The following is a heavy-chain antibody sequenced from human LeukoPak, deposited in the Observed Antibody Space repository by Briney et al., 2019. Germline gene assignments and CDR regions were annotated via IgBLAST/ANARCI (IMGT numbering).Heavy chain of an antibody. Sequence: GGSLRLSCAASGFTFSSYAMSWVRQAPGKGLEWVSTISGSGGSTNYADSVKGRFTISRDNSKNTPYLQMNSLRAEDTAVYYCAKDPHYYDSSGYYSPYFDYWGQGTLVTVSS. V-gene: IGHV3-23*01. CDR3: AKDPHYYDSSGYYSPYFDY. J-gene: IGHJ4*02. D-gene: IGHD3-22*01. CDR2: ISGSGGST. CDR1: GFTFSSYA.